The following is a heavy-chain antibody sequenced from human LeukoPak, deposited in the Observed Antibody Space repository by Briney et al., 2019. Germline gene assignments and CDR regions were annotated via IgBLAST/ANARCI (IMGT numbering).Heavy chain of an antibody. Sequence: GGSLRLSCAASGFTFSSYAMHWVRQAPGKGLEFVSAISSNGGSTYYANSVKCRFTISRDNSKNTLYLQMGSLGAEDMAVYYCARDTHEFTMGTIDYWGQGTLVTVSS. V-gene: IGHV3-64*01. CDR2: ISSNGGST. D-gene: IGHD1-1*01. CDR1: GFTFSSYA. CDR3: ARDTHEFTMGTIDY. J-gene: IGHJ4*02.